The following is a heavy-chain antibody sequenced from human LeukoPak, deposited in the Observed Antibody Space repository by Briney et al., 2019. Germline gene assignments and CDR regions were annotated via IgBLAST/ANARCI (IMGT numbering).Heavy chain of an antibody. CDR2: IYYSGST. D-gene: IGHD3-22*01. CDR3: ARLTYYYGSSGSKNWFDP. J-gene: IGHJ5*02. CDR1: GGSISSSSYY. Sequence: SETLSLTCTVSGGSISSSSYYWGWIRQPPGKGLEWIGSIYYSGSTYYNPSLKSRVTISVDTSKNQFSLKLSSVTAADTAVYYCARLTYYYGSSGSKNWFDPWGQGTLVTVSS. V-gene: IGHV4-39*07.